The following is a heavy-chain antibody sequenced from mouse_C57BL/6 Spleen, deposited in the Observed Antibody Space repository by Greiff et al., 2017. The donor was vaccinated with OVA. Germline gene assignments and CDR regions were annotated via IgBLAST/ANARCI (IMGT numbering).Heavy chain of an antibody. CDR2: IDPSDSET. CDR1: GYTFTSYW. J-gene: IGHJ2*01. Sequence: QVQLQQPGAELVRPGSSVKLSCKASGYTFTSYWMHWVKQRPIQGLEWIGNIDPSDSETHSNQKFKDKATLTVDKSSSTAYMQLSSLTSEDSAVYYCARDYYGSSYGGDYFDYWGQGTTLTVSS. CDR3: ARDYYGSSYGGDYFDY. V-gene: IGHV1-52*01. D-gene: IGHD1-1*01.